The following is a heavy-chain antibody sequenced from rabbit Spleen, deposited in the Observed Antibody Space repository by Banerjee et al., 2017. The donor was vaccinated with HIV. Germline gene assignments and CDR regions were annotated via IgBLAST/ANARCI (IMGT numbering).Heavy chain of an antibody. J-gene: IGHJ4*01. Sequence: QQQLEESGGGLVKPGGTLTLTCKASGIDFSSYYYMCWVRQAPGKGLEWISCIYAGSSGSPLYASLAKARFTISKTSTTPVTLRMASLTAADTASYFCAIDTTTNVFAYGYGFSFWCQGPLFTVS. CDR3: AIDTTTNVFAYGYGFSF. D-gene: IGHD3-1*01. CDR2: IYAGSSGSP. CDR1: GIDFSSYYY. V-gene: IGHV1S45*01.